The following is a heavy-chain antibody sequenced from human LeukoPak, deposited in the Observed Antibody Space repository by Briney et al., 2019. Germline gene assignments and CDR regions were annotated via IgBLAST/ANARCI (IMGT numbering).Heavy chain of an antibody. CDR3: ARVPRSYYYYYYMDV. J-gene: IGHJ6*03. CDR1: GGSISSGSYY. Sequence: SQTLSLTCTVSGGSISSGSYYWSWIRQPPGKGLEWLGYIYYSGSSNYNPSLKSRVTISVDTSKNQFSLKLSSVTAADTAVYYCARVPRSYYYYYYMDVWGKGTTVTVPS. V-gene: IGHV4-61*01. CDR2: IYYSGSS.